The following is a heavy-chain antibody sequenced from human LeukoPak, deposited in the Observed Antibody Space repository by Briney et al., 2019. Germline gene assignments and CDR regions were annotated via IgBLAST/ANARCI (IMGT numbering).Heavy chain of an antibody. CDR3: ARFQAGDYDSSGYYRSFDY. Sequence: SVKVSCKASVGTFSSYAISWVRQAPGQGLEWVGGIIPIFGTANYAQKSQGRVTITADESTSTAYMELSSLRSEDTAVYYCARFQAGDYDSSGYYRSFDYWGQGTMVTVSS. CDR2: IIPIFGTA. CDR1: VGTFSSYA. D-gene: IGHD3-22*01. V-gene: IGHV1-69*13. J-gene: IGHJ4*02.